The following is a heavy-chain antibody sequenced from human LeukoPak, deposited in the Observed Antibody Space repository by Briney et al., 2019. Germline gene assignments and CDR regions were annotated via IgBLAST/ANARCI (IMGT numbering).Heavy chain of an antibody. V-gene: IGHV4-59*12. Sequence: SETLSLTCTVSGGSINSYYWSWIRQPPGKGLEWIGYIYDSGCTNYNPSLKSRVTISVDTSKNQFSLKLSSVTAADTAVYYCARDLGYCTNGVCYHYFDYWGQGTLVTVSS. CDR3: ARDLGYCTNGVCYHYFDY. D-gene: IGHD2-8*01. J-gene: IGHJ4*02. CDR2: IYDSGCT. CDR1: GGSINSYY.